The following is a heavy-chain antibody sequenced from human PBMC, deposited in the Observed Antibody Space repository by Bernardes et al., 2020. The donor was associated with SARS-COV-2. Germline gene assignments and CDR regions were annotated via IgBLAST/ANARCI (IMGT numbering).Heavy chain of an antibody. CDR3: ATVVGYSYGGGRFDP. V-gene: IGHV1-18*01. D-gene: IGHD5-18*01. CDR1: GYTFTSYG. CDR2: ISADSGNT. Sequence: ASVKVSCKASGYTFTSYGISWVRQAPGQGLEWMGWISADSGNTDYAQKFQGRVTMTTDTSTSTAYMELRSLRSDDTAVYYCATVVGYSYGGGRFDPWGQGTLVTVSS. J-gene: IGHJ5*02.